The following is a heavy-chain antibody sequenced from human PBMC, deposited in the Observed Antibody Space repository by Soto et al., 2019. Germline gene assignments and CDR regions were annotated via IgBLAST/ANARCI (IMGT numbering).Heavy chain of an antibody. CDR3: ARESAGISCPYPFFDD. CDR2: IYYSGST. Sequence: SETLSLTCTVSGGSISSGGYYWSWIRQHPGKGLEWIGYIYYSGSTYYNPSLKSRVNISVDTSKDQFSLELSSVTAADTAVYYCARESAGISCPYPFFDDWGQGTLVTVS. CDR1: GGSISSGGYY. D-gene: IGHD1-20*01. J-gene: IGHJ4*02. V-gene: IGHV4-31*03.